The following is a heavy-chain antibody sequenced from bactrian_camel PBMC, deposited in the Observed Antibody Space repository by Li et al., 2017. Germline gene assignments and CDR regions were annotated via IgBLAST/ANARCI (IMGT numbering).Heavy chain of an antibody. D-gene: IGHD3*01. J-gene: IGHJ6*01. Sequence: DVQLVESGGGLVQPGGSLRLSCAVSGFTFSNYAMTWVRQAPGKGLEWVSAINSGGGSTYYADSVKGRFTISRDNAKNTLTLQLDSSKTEDTAMYYCAYVDHPLGYCSGSGIFGSWGQGTQVTVS. CDR1: GFTFSNYA. CDR2: INSGGGST. CDR3: AYVDHPLGYCSGSGIFGS. V-gene: IGHV3S31*01.